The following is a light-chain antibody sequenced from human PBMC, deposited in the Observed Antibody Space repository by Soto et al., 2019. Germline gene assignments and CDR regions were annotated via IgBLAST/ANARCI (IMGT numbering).Light chain of an antibody. Sequence: DIVMTQSPDSLAVSLGERATINCKSSQSVLSSSNNKNYLAWYQQRPGQPPKLLIFWASTRESGVPDRFSGSGSGTEFNLTISSLQAEDVAVYYSQQYYSAPYPFGQGTRLEIK. CDR1: QSVLSSSNNKNY. J-gene: IGKJ5*01. CDR3: QQYYSAPYP. CDR2: WAS. V-gene: IGKV4-1*01.